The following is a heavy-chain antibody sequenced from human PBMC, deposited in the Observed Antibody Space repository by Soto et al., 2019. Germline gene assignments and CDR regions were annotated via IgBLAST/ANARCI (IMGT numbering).Heavy chain of an antibody. J-gene: IGHJ4*02. CDR1: GGSINSSGYN. CDR2: IYHSGTT. CDR3: ASYAKGDYFDY. D-gene: IGHD4-17*01. Sequence: SETLSLTCTVSGGSINSSGYNWSWIRHPPGKGLEWIGYIYHSGTTYYNPSLKSRLTISVDTSKSQFSLNLSSVTVADTAVYFCASYAKGDYFDYWGQGTLVTVSS. V-gene: IGHV4-30-4*01.